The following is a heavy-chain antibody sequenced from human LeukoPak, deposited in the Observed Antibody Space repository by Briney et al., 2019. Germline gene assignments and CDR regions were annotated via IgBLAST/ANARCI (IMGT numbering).Heavy chain of an antibody. CDR1: GYSFTSYW. V-gene: IGHV5-51*01. J-gene: IGHJ4*02. CDR3: ARSYYYGSGNYFLLDY. CDR2: IYPGDSDT. Sequence: GESLKISCKGSGYSFTSYWIGWVRQMPGKGLEWMGIIYPGDSDTRYGPPFQGQVTISADKSTRTAYLHWSSLKASDAAMYYCARSYYYGSGNYFLLDYWGQGTLVTVSS. D-gene: IGHD3-10*01.